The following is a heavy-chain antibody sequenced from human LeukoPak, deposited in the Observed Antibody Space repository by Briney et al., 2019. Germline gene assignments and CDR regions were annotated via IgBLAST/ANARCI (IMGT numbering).Heavy chain of an antibody. CDR1: GFSFSSYA. Sequence: GGSLRLSCGASGFSFSSYAMSWVRQAPGKGLEWVSAISGNGDITYYADSVRGRFTISRDNSKNTLYLQMNSLRAEDTAVYYCARVKRDCSGGSCYSYDYWGQGTLVTVSS. D-gene: IGHD2-15*01. V-gene: IGHV3-23*01. CDR3: ARVKRDCSGGSCYSYDY. CDR2: ISGNGDIT. J-gene: IGHJ4*02.